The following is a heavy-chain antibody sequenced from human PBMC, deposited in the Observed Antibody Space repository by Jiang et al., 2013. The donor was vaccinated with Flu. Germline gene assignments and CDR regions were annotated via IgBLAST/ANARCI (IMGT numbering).Heavy chain of an antibody. CDR2: INESGST. V-gene: IGHV4-38-2*02. CDR1: GYYISSGYF. CDR3: ARDGYYGMDV. J-gene: IGHJ6*02. Sequence: LVKPSETLSLTCAVSGYYISSGYFWGWIRQPPGKGLVWIGSINESGSTYYNSSLKSRVTISVDTSKNQFSLKVRFVTAADTAVYYCARDGYYGMDVWGQGTTVTVS.